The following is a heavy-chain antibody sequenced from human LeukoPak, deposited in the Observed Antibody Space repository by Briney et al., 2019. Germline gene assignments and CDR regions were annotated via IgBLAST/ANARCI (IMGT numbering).Heavy chain of an antibody. CDR3: ARERPRSIAARPYYFDY. J-gene: IGHJ4*02. D-gene: IGHD6-6*01. V-gene: IGHV4-34*01. CDR1: GGSFSGYY. CDR2: INHSGST. Sequence: SETLSLTCAVYGGSFSGYYWSWIRQPPGKGLEWLGEINHSGSTNYNPSLKSRVTISVGTSKNQFSLKLSSVTAADTAVYYCARERPRSIAARPYYFDYWGQGTLVTVSS.